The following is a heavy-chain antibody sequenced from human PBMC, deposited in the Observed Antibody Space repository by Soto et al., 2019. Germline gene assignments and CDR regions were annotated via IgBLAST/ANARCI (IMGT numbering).Heavy chain of an antibody. J-gene: IGHJ3*02. D-gene: IGHD3-3*01. V-gene: IGHV3-21*01. CDR2: ISSSSSYI. CDR1: GFTFSSYS. CDR3: ARTATITIFGVVTRDDAFDI. Sequence: GGSLRLSCAASGFTFSSYSMNWVRQAPGKGLEWVSSISSSSSYIYYADSVKGRFTISRDNAKNSLYLQMNSLRAEDTAVYYCARTATITIFGVVTRDDAFDIWGQGAMVTVSS.